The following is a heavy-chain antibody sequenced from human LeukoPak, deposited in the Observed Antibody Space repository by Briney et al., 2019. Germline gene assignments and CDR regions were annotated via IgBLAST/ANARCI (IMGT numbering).Heavy chain of an antibody. J-gene: IGHJ6*03. Sequence: SETLSLTCAVSGYSISSGDYWGWIRQPPGKGLEWIGSIFNSGSTYYNPSLKSRVTISVDTSKNQFSLKLSSVTAADTAVYYCARVRYSYAADYYYMDVWGKGTTVTVSS. CDR2: IFNSGST. D-gene: IGHD5-18*01. CDR1: GYSISSGDY. CDR3: ARVRYSYAADYYYMDV. V-gene: IGHV4-38-2*01.